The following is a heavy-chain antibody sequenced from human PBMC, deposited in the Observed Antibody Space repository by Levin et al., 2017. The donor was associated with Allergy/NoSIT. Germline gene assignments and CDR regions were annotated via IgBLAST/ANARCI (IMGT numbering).Heavy chain of an antibody. V-gene: IGHV3-30-3*01. J-gene: IGHJ6*03. CDR3: ARAGFVGDGYYYYMDV. D-gene: IGHD3-16*01. CDR2: ISYDGSNK. Sequence: LSLTCAASGFTFSSYAMHWVRQAPGKGLEWVAVISYDGSNKYYADSVKGRFTISRDNSKNTLYLQMNSLRAEDTAVYYCARAGFVGDGYYYYMDVWGKGTTVTVSS. CDR1: GFTFSSYA.